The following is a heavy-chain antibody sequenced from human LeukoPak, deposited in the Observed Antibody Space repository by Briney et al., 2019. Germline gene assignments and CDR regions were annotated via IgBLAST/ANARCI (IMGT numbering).Heavy chain of an antibody. CDR2: ISAYNGNT. CDR3: ARDSDGSGSLSFDY. J-gene: IGHJ4*02. Sequence: ASVKVSCKASGYTFTIYGISWVRQAPGQGLEWMGWISAYNGNTNYAQKLQGRVTMTTDTSTSTAYMELRSLRSDDTAVYYCARDSDGSGSLSFDYWGQGTLVTVSS. V-gene: IGHV1-18*01. CDR1: GYTFTIYG. D-gene: IGHD3-10*01.